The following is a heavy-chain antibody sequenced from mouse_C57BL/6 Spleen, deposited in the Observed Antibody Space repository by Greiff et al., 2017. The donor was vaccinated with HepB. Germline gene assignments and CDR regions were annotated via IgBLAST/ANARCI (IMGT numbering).Heavy chain of an antibody. Sequence: EVKLVESGGGLVKPGASLKLSCAASGFTFSDYGMHWVRQAPEKGLEWVAYISSGSSTIYYADTVKGRFTISRDNAKNTLFLQMTSLRSEDTAMYYCARDGSSHWYFDVWGTGTTVTVSS. J-gene: IGHJ1*03. CDR1: GFTFSDYG. CDR2: ISSGSSTI. D-gene: IGHD1-1*01. V-gene: IGHV5-17*01. CDR3: ARDGSSHWYFDV.